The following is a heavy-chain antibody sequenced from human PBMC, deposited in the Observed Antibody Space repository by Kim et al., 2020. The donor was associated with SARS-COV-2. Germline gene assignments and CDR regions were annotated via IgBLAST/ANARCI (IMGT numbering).Heavy chain of an antibody. D-gene: IGHD5-18*01. CDR2: ISSSSSYI. Sequence: GGSLRLSCAASGFTFSSYSMNWVRQAPGKGLEWVSSISSSSSYIYYADSVKGRFTISRDNAKNSLYLQMNSLRAEDTAVYYCARDLFLGYSYGYFDYWGQGTLVTVSS. V-gene: IGHV3-21*01. CDR3: ARDLFLGYSYGYFDY. CDR1: GFTFSSYS. J-gene: IGHJ4*02.